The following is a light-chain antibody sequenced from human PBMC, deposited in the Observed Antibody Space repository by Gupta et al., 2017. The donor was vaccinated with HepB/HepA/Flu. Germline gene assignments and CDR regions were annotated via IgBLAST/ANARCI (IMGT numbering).Light chain of an antibody. CDR1: QALGIA. CDR2: AAS. CDR3: LQDNSYPRT. Sequence: ATWMTQSPSSFSASPGDIVTIPCRASQALGIALAWYQQKPGKDPNLLIHAASTLHSGVPSRFSGSGSGTEFTLTISRLQAEDFATFYCLQDNSYPRTFGQGTKLEAK. V-gene: IGKV1-8*01. J-gene: IGKJ1*01.